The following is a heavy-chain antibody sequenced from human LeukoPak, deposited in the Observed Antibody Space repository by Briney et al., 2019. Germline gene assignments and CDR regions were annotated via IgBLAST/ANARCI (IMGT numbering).Heavy chain of an antibody. CDR2: ISSSGSTI. CDR3: ARRTGDSYYFDY. V-gene: IGHV3-11*01. J-gene: IGHJ4*02. D-gene: IGHD1-26*01. Sequence: GGSLRLSCAASGLTFSDYYMSWIRQAPGKGLEWVSYISSSGSTIYYAHSVKGRFTIPRHNAKNPLYLQMNSLRAEDTAVYYCARRTGDSYYFDYWGQGTLVTVSS. CDR1: GLTFSDYY.